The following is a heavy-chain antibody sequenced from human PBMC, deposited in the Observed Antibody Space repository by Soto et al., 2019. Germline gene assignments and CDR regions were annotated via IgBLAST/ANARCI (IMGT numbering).Heavy chain of an antibody. CDR3: AGDVGHTGD. V-gene: IGHV1-3*01. J-gene: IGHJ4*02. CDR2: INAGNGNT. Sequence: QVQLVQSGAEVKKPGASVKVSCKASGYTFTSYAMHWVRQAPGQRLEWMGWINAGNGNTKYSQKFQGRVTISRDTSASRAYMELSSLRYEDTAVEYCAGDVGHTGDWGQGTLVTVSS. CDR1: GYTFTSYA. D-gene: IGHD1-26*01.